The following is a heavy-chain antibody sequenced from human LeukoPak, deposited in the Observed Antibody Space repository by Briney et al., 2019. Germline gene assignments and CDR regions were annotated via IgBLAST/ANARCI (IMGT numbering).Heavy chain of an antibody. CDR1: GFTFSSYA. Sequence: GRSLRLSCAASGFTFSSYAMHWFHQAPAKGLAGVAVISYDGSNKYYADSVKGRFTISKDNSKNTLYLQMNSLRAEDTAVYYCARGDGSGWSGDYWGQGTLVTVSS. D-gene: IGHD6-19*01. V-gene: IGHV3-30-3*01. CDR3: ARGDGSGWSGDY. CDR2: ISYDGSNK. J-gene: IGHJ4*02.